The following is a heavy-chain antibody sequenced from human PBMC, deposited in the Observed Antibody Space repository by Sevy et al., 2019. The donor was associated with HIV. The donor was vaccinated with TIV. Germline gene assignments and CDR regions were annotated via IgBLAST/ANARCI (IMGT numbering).Heavy chain of an antibody. V-gene: IGHV3-48*01. CDR1: GFTFSSYS. Sequence: GGSLRLSCAASGFTFSSYSMNWVRQAPGKGLEWVSYISSSSSTIYYADSVKGRFTISRDNAKNSLYLQMNSLRAEDTAVYYCARDQIYGSGCYYLYWGQGTLVTVSS. CDR3: ARDQIYGSGCYYLY. J-gene: IGHJ4*02. CDR2: ISSSSSTI. D-gene: IGHD3-10*01.